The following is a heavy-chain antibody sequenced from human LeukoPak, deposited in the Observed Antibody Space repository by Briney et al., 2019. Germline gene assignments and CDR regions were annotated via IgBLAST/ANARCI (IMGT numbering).Heavy chain of an antibody. V-gene: IGHV4-59*01. J-gene: IGHJ4*02. CDR3: ARTEYSSGWYFDY. CDR2: IHYSGGT. Sequence: SETLSLTCTVSGGSISSYYWSWIRQPPGKGLECIGYIHYSGGTNYNPSLKSRDTISVDTSKNQFSLNLSSVTAADTAVYYCARTEYSSGWYFDYWGQGTLVTVSS. D-gene: IGHD6-19*01. CDR1: GGSISSYY.